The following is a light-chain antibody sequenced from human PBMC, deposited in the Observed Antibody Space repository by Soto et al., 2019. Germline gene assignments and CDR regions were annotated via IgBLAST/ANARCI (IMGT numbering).Light chain of an antibody. Sequence: QSALTQPPSASGSPGQSVTISCTGTSSDVGGHNYVSWYQQHPGKAPKLMISEVSKRPSGVPDRFSGSKSGNTASLTVSGLQAEDEADYYCSSYAGSNNPWVFGGGTKVTVL. CDR1: SSDVGGHNY. V-gene: IGLV2-8*01. CDR2: EVS. J-gene: IGLJ3*02. CDR3: SSYAGSNNPWV.